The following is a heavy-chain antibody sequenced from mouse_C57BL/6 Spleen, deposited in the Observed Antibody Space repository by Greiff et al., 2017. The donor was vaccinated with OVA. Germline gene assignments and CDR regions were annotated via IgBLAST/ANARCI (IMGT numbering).Heavy chain of an antibody. CDR2: ISYSGST. D-gene: IGHD2-5*01. CDR3: AREGYSTPFAY. CDR1: GYSITSGYD. J-gene: IGHJ3*01. V-gene: IGHV3-1*01. Sequence: EVKLQESGPGMVKPSQSLSLTCTVTGYSITSGYDWHWIRHFPGNKLEWMGYISYSGSTNYNPSLKSRISITHDTSKNHFFLKLNSVTTEDTATYYCAREGYSTPFAYWGQGTLVTVSA.